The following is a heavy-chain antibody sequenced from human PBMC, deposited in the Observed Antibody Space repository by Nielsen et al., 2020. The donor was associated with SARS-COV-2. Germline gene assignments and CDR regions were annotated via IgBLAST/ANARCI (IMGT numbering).Heavy chain of an antibody. CDR2: IYNSGTT. J-gene: IGHJ4*02. CDR1: GGSISSFY. CDR3: ARGGDSTSPNY. Sequence: SETLSLTCTVSGGSISSFYWSWIRQSPGKGLEWIGYIYNSGTTNYNPSLKSRVTMSLDTSRNQFSLKLSSVTAADTAVYYCARGGDSTSPNYWGQGTLVTVSS. V-gene: IGHV4-59*01. D-gene: IGHD2-2*01.